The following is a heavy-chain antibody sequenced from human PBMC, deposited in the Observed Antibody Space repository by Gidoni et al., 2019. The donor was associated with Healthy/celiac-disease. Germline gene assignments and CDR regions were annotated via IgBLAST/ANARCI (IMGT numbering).Heavy chain of an antibody. D-gene: IGHD5-12*01. CDR1: GWSFSGDY. J-gene: IGHJ4*02. CDR2: INHSGST. CDR3: ARDRARWLRSQSFDY. V-gene: IGHV4-34*01. Sequence: QEQLQQWGAGLLKPSDTLSLTCAVYGWSFSGDYWSWLRQPPGKGLECIGEINHSGSTNYTPSLKSRVTITVDTSKNQFSLKLSSVTAADTAVYYCARDRARWLRSQSFDYWGQGTLVTVSS.